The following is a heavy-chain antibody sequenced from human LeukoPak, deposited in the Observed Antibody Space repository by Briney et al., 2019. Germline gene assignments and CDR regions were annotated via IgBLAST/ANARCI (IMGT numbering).Heavy chain of an antibody. CDR1: GYTFANYW. Sequence: GESLKISCKGSGYTFANYWIGWVRQMPGKGLEWMAMAYPGDSATKYSPSFRGQVTISADTSIPTAYLQWRSLKASDTAMYYCARRSPYDISSTFADYWGQGTPVTVSS. CDR3: ARRSPYDISSTFADY. CDR2: AYPGDSAT. D-gene: IGHD6-6*01. V-gene: IGHV5-51*01. J-gene: IGHJ4*02.